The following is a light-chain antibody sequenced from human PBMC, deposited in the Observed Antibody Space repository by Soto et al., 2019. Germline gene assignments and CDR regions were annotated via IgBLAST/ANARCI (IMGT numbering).Light chain of an antibody. J-gene: IGKJ5*01. CDR1: QTIGFY. Sequence: DIQMTQSPSSLSAYVGDRVTITCRASQTIGFYLNWYQQKPGKAPNLLIYAASSLPNGVPSRFSGSGSGTDFTLTIRGLQPEDFATYYCQQSYSSSPITFGQGTRLETK. V-gene: IGKV1-39*01. CDR2: AAS. CDR3: QQSYSSSPIT.